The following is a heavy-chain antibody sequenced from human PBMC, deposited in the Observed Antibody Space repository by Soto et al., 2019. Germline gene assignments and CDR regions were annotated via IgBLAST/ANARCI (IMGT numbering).Heavy chain of an antibody. CDR2: IKNKANSYTT. CDR1: GFTFSAHY. CDR3: PRVSLVGPSGGRYFDY. V-gene: IGHV3-72*01. J-gene: IGHJ4*02. Sequence: EVQLVESGGGLVQPGGSLRLSCAASGFTFSAHYMDWVRQAPGKGLEWVGRIKNKANSYTTEYAASVEGRLTISREDSQNSLYLQMNSLKTEDTAVYYCPRVSLVGPSGGRYFDYWGQGSQVAVSS. D-gene: IGHD1-26*01.